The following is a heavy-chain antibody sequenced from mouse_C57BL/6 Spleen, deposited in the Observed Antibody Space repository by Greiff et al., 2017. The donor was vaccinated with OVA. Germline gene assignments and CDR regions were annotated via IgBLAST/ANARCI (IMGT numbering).Heavy chain of an antibody. CDR3: TRFSRLLRGYTMDY. V-gene: IGHV1-15*01. CDR2: IDPETGGT. CDR1: GYTFTDYE. Sequence: VKLMESGAELVRPGASVTLSCKASGYTFTDYEMHWVKQTPVHGLEWIGAIDPETGGTAYNQKFKGKAILTADKSSSTAYMELSSLTSEDSAVYYCTRFSRLLRGYTMDYWGQGTSVTVSA. D-gene: IGHD1-1*01. J-gene: IGHJ4*01.